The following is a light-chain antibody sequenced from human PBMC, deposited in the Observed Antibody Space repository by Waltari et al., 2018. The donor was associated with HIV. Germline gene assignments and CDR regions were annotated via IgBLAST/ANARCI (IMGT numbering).Light chain of an antibody. CDR3: QHYDSLPT. V-gene: IGKV1-33*01. J-gene: IGKJ2*01. CDR1: QDISSY. CDR2: EAS. Sequence: DIQMTQSPSSLSASVGDRVTITCQASQDISSYLNWYQQKSGKAPKLLIYEASKSTTGVPSRFSGSGSGTDFTLTISSLQPEDIASYYCQHYDSLPTFGQGTRLDFK.